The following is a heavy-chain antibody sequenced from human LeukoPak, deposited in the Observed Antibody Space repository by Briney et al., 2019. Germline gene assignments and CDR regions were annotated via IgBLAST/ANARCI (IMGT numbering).Heavy chain of an antibody. V-gene: IGHV1-18*01. Sequence: ASVKVSCKASGYTFTSYGISWVRQAPGQGLEWMGWISAYNGNTNYAQKLQGRVTMTTDTSTSTAYMELRSLRSDDTAVYYCARAWGYYDSSGPSVDYWGQGTLVTVSS. J-gene: IGHJ4*02. CDR3: ARAWGYYDSSGPSVDY. CDR2: ISAYNGNT. CDR1: GYTFTSYG. D-gene: IGHD3-22*01.